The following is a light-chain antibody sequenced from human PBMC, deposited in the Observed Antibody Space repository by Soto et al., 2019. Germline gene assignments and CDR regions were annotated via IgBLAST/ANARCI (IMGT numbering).Light chain of an antibody. CDR2: KAS. Sequence: DIQMTQSPSTLSASVGDRVTITCRASQSISSWLAWYQQKPGKAPKLLIYKASSLESGLPSRFSGSGSETEFTLTISSLQPDDFATYYCQQYNSYWTFGQGTKVEIK. CDR3: QQYNSYWT. V-gene: IGKV1-5*03. CDR1: QSISSW. J-gene: IGKJ1*01.